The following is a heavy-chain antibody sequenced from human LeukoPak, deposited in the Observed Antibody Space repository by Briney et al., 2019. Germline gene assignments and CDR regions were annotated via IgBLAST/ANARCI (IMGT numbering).Heavy chain of an antibody. J-gene: IGHJ4*02. V-gene: IGHV3-23*01. Sequence: PGGSLRLSCAASGSTFSSYAMSWVRQAPGKGLEWVSAISGSGGSTYYADSVKGRFTISRDNSKNTLYLQMNSLRAEDTAVCYCAKLDRLFFGVADLDYWGQGTLVTVSS. CDR3: AKLDRLFFGVADLDY. CDR1: GSTFSSYA. CDR2: ISGSGGST. D-gene: IGHD3-3*01.